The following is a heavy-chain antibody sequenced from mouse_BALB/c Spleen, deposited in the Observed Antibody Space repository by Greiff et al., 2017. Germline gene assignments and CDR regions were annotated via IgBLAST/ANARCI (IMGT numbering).Heavy chain of an antibody. V-gene: IGHV3-6*02. CDR3: ARDGNPYYFDY. J-gene: IGHJ2*01. D-gene: IGHD2-1*01. CDR2: ISYDGSN. Sequence: ESGPGLVKPSQSLSLTCSVTGYSITSGYYWNWIRQFPGNKLEWMGYISYDGSNNYNPSLKNRISITRDTSKNQFFLKLNSVTTEDTATYYCARDGNPYYFDYWGQGTTLTVSS. CDR1: GYSITSGYY.